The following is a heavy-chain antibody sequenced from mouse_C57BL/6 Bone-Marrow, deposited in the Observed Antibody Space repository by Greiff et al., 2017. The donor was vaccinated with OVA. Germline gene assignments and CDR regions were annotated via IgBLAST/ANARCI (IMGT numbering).Heavy chain of an antibody. J-gene: IGHJ2*01. CDR2: IYPGSGST. Sequence: QVQLQQPGAELVKPGASVKMSCKASGYTFTSYWITWVKQRPGQGLEWIGDIYPGSGSTNYNEKFKSKATLTVDKSSSTAHMELRSLTSEDSAVYYCARLDDGYDYWGQGTTLTVSS. V-gene: IGHV1-55*01. D-gene: IGHD2-3*01. CDR3: ARLDDGYDY. CDR1: GYTFTSYW.